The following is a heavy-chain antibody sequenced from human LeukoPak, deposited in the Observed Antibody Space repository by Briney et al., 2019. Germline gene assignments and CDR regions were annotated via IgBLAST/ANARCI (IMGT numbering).Heavy chain of an antibody. CDR3: ARGYSGYDSFDY. CDR2: FSGSGGST. Sequence: GGSLRLSCAASGFTFSSYGMSWVRQAPGKGLEWVSSFSGSGGSTYYADSVKGRFTISRDNSKNTLYLQMISLRAEDTAVYYCARGYSGYDSFDYWGQGTLVTVSS. V-gene: IGHV3-23*01. J-gene: IGHJ4*02. D-gene: IGHD5-12*01. CDR1: GFTFSSYG.